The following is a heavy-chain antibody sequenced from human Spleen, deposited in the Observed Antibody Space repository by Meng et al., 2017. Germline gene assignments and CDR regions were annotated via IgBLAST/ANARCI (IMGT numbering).Heavy chain of an antibody. CDR1: GFTFSSYA. CDR2: IYSGGST. D-gene: IGHD3-22*01. J-gene: IGHJ4*02. Sequence: GGSLRLSCAASGFTFSSYAVSWVRQAPGKGLEWVSVIYSGGSTYYADSVKGRFTISRHNSKNTLYLQMNSLRAEDTAVYYCAREYYYDSSGYGVIFWGQGTLVTVSS. V-gene: IGHV3-53*04. CDR3: AREYYYDSSGYGVIF.